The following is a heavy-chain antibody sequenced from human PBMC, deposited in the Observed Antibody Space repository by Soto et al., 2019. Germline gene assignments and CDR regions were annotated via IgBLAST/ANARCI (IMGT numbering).Heavy chain of an antibody. CDR3: ANGAPRYCSGGSCFLYYYYGMDV. CDR2: MHYGGNS. D-gene: IGHD2-15*01. J-gene: IGHJ6*02. CDR1: GGYISSYY. V-gene: IGHV4-59*08. Sequence: TSETLSLTCSVSGGYISSYYCSWFRQPPGKGLEWIGHMHYGGNSDYNPSLRSRVTISVDTSKNQFSLNLNSVTAADTALYYCANGAPRYCSGGSCFLYYYYGMDVWGQGTTVTVSS.